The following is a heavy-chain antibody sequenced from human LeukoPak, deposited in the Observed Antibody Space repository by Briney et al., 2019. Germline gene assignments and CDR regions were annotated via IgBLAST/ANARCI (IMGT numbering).Heavy chain of an antibody. J-gene: IGHJ4*02. CDR3: ATDGSGSYYNIHMRQFDY. D-gene: IGHD3-10*01. Sequence: ASVKVSCKVSGYTLTELSMHWMRQAPGKGLEWMGGLYPEDGETIYAQKFQGRVTMTEDTSTDTAYMELSSLRSEDTAVYYCATDGSGSYYNIHMRQFDYWGQGALVTVSS. V-gene: IGHV1-24*01. CDR2: LYPEDGET. CDR1: GYTLTELS.